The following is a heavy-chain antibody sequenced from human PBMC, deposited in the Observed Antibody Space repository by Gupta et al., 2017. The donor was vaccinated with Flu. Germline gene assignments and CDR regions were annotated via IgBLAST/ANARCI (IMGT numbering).Heavy chain of an antibody. D-gene: IGHD2-2*01. CDR1: ISYY. CDR3: ARLLIEVVPVAADS. J-gene: IGHJ4*02. CDR2: VYFTGNT. V-gene: IGHV4-39*01. Sequence: ISYYWAWIRQPPGKGLEWIGTVYFTGNTFYDPSLESRVSISVDTTQNQFSLHLSSVTAADTAVYYCARLLIEVVPVAADSWGQGTLVTVSS.